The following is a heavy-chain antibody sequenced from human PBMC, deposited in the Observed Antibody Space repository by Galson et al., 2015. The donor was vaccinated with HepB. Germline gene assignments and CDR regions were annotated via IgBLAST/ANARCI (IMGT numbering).Heavy chain of an antibody. CDR2: INTNTGNP. CDR3: ASPWEQWLEYYGMDV. Sequence: SVKVSCKASGYTFTSYAMNWVRQAPGQGLEWMGWINTNTGNPTYAQGFTGRFVFSLDTSVSTAYLQISSLKAEDTAVYYCASPWEQWLEYYGMDVWGQGTTVTVSS. V-gene: IGHV7-4-1*02. D-gene: IGHD6-19*01. J-gene: IGHJ6*02. CDR1: GYTFTSYA.